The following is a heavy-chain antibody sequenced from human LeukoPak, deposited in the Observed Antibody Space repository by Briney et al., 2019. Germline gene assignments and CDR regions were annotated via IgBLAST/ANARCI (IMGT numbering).Heavy chain of an antibody. V-gene: IGHV3-33*01. J-gene: IGHJ4*02. Sequence: GGSLRLSCAASGFTFSVFGMHWVRQAPGQGLEWVALASSDGYNQYYRDSVKGRFTISRDSSKNALFLQMNSLRAEDTAMYFCARDGGGHEIDFWGQGTLVTVSS. D-gene: IGHD2-21*01. CDR3: ARDGGGHEIDF. CDR2: ASSDGYNQ. CDR1: GFTFSVFG.